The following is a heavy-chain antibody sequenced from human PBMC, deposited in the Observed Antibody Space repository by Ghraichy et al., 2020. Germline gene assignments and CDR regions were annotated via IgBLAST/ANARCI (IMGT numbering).Heavy chain of an antibody. J-gene: IGHJ4*02. CDR1: GFTFSSYA. V-gene: IGHV3-23*01. D-gene: IGHD3-22*01. Sequence: GGSLRLSCAASGFTFSSYAMSWVRQAPGKGLEWVSAISGSGGSTYYADSVKGRFTISRDNSKNTLYLQMNSPRAEDTAVYYCAKSRIYYYDSSGSTPSDSWGQGTLVTVSS. CDR3: AKSRIYYYDSSGSTPSDS. CDR2: ISGSGGST.